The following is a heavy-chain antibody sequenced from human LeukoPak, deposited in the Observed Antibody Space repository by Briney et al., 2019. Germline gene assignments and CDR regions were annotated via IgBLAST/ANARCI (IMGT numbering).Heavy chain of an antibody. J-gene: IGHJ4*02. Sequence: KASETLSLTCAVYGGSFSGYYWSWIRQPPGKGLEWIGEINHSGSTNYNPSLKSRVTISVDTSKNQFSLKLSSVTAADTAVYYCARQPPRAGLTNWGQGTLVTVSS. CDR1: GGSFSGYY. CDR2: INHSGST. CDR3: ARQPPRAGLTN. V-gene: IGHV4-34*01.